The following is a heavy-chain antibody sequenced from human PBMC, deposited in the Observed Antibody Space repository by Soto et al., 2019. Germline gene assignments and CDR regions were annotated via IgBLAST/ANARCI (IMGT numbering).Heavy chain of an antibody. CDR2: IKQDGSEK. J-gene: IGHJ4*02. CDR3: ARLKRITIFGVVTQYFDY. V-gene: IGHV3-7*01. D-gene: IGHD3-3*01. Sequence: GGSLRLSCAASGFTFSSYWMSWVRQAPGKGLEWVANIKQDGSEKYYVDSVKGRLTISRDNAKNSLYLQMNSLRAEDTAVYYCARLKRITIFGVVTQYFDYWGQGTLVTVSS. CDR1: GFTFSSYW.